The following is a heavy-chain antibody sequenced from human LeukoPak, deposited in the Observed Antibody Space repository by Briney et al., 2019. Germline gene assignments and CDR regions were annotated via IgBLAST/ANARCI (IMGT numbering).Heavy chain of an antibody. V-gene: IGHV3-73*01. D-gene: IGHD3-3*01. Sequence: PGGSLRLSCAASGFTFSGSAMHWIRQASGKGLEWVGRIRSKANSYATAYAASVKGRFTISRDDSKNTAYLQMNSLKTEDTAVYYCTSPYDFWTYYMDVWGKGTTVTVSS. CDR1: GFTFSGSA. CDR3: TSPYDFWTYYMDV. J-gene: IGHJ6*03. CDR2: IRSKANSYAT.